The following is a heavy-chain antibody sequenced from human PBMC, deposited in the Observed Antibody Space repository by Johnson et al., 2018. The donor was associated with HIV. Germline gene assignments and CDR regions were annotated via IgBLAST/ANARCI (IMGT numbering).Heavy chain of an antibody. J-gene: IGHJ3*02. CDR1: GFTFSPYG. Sequence: VQLVESGGGVVQRGRSLRLSCAASGFTFSPYGMHWVRQAPGKGLEWVSYISSSGGTIYYADSVKGRFTISRDNSKNTVYLQMNSLRPEDTAVYYCARTSGSFSTDAFDIWGQGTMVTVSS. CDR3: ARTSGSFSTDAFDI. D-gene: IGHD1-26*01. V-gene: IGHV3-48*01. CDR2: ISSSGGTI.